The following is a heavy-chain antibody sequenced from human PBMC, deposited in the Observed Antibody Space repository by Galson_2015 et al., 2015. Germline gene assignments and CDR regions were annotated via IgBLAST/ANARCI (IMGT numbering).Heavy chain of an antibody. D-gene: IGHD6-19*01. CDR1: GYSFTSYW. J-gene: IGHJ4*02. CDR2: IHPGDSDT. Sequence: GAEVKKPGESLTISCKGSGYSFTSYWIGWVRQMPGKGLEWMGTIHPGDSDTRYSPSFQGQVTISADKPISTAYLQWSSLKASDTAMYYCARRAAGIAVAGVYYFDYWGQGTLVTVSS. CDR3: ARRAAGIAVAGVYYFDY. V-gene: IGHV5-51*01.